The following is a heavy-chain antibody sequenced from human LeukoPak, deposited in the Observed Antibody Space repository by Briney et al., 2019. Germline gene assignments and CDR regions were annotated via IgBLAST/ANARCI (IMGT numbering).Heavy chain of an antibody. CDR2: ISGSGGST. CDR3: AKPLSGYSFDY. V-gene: IGHV3-23*01. D-gene: IGHD3-22*01. Sequence: GGTLRLSCAASGFTFSSYDMSWVRQAPGKGLEWVSAISGSGGSTYYADSVKGRFTISRDNSKNTLYLQMNSLRTEDTAVYYCAKPLSGYSFDYWGQGTLVTVSS. CDR1: GFTFSSYD. J-gene: IGHJ4*02.